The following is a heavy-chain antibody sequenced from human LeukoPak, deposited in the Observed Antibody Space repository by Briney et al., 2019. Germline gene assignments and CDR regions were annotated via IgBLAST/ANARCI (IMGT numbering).Heavy chain of an antibody. V-gene: IGHV3-23*01. D-gene: IGHD2-15*01. Sequence: QPGGSLRLSCAASGFTFSSYAMSWARQAPGKGLEWVSAISGSGGSTYYADSVKGRFTISRDNSKNTLYLQMNSLRAEDTAVYYCANTRGCSGGSCYSVGEYFQHWGQGTLVTVSS. J-gene: IGHJ1*01. CDR1: GFTFSSYA. CDR2: ISGSGGST. CDR3: ANTRGCSGGSCYSVGEYFQH.